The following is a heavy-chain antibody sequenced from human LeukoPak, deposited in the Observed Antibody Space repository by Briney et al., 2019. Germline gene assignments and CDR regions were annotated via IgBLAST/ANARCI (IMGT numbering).Heavy chain of an antibody. Sequence: ASVKVSCTASGYTFTSYGISWVRQAPGQGLEWMGWISAYNGNTNYAQKLQGRVTMTTDTSTSTAYMELRSLRSDDTAVYYCARDFDSSSWWNFDYWGQGTLVTVSS. CDR3: ARDFDSSSWWNFDY. CDR1: GYTFTSYG. V-gene: IGHV1-18*01. D-gene: IGHD6-13*01. CDR2: ISAYNGNT. J-gene: IGHJ4*02.